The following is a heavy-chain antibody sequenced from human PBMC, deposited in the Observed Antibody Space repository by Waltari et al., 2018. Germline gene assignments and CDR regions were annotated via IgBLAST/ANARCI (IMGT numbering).Heavy chain of an antibody. CDR3: ARSDVVVAPARNNYYFPMEV. Sequence: QLQLQQSGPGLGKPSQALSLACSLSGDSISGSHSWNWVRQTAGEGLEWLGYIYSSGSTKYNPSLQSRATISIVNKTQFSLKLAAVTAADTAVYYCARSDVVVAPARNNYYFPMEVWGQGTTVTVSS. CDR2: IYSSGST. CDR1: GDSISGSHS. J-gene: IGHJ6*03. V-gene: IGHV4-61*09. D-gene: IGHD2-21*01.